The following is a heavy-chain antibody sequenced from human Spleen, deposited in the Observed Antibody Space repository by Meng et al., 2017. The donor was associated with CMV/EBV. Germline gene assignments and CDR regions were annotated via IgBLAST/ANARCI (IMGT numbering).Heavy chain of an antibody. D-gene: IGHD6-13*01. CDR1: GFTFSSYA. CDR2: ISGSGGST. CDR3: AKARSTSSWTVPFDY. V-gene: IGHV3-23*01. Sequence: GESLKISCAASGFTFSSYAMSWVRQAPGKGLEWVSAISGSGGSTYYADSVKGRFTISRDNSKNTLYLQMNSLRAEDTAVYYCAKARSTSSWTVPFDYWGQGTLVTVSS. J-gene: IGHJ4*02.